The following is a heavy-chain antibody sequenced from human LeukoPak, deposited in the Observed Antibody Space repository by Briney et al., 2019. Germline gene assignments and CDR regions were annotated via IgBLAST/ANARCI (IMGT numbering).Heavy chain of an antibody. CDR1: GFTFSTYA. J-gene: IGHJ6*03. CDR3: VSGYCSSTSCYHYYYMDV. Sequence: GGSLRLSCAASGFTFSTYAMHWVRQAPGKGLEWVAVISYDESNKYYADSVKGRFTISRDNSKNTLYLQMNSLRAEDTAVYYCVSGYCSSTSCYHYYYMDVWGKGTTVTVSS. CDR2: ISYDESNK. D-gene: IGHD2-2*01. V-gene: IGHV3-30-3*01.